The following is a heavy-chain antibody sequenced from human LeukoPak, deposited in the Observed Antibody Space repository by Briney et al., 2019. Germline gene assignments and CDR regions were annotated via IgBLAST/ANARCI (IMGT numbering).Heavy chain of an antibody. D-gene: IGHD3-3*01. CDR1: GGSVSSGSYY. V-gene: IGHV4-61*01. Sequence: SSETLSLTCTVSGGSVSSGSYYWSWIRQPPGKGLEWIGYIYYSGSTNYNPSLKSRVTISVDTSKNQFSLKLSSVTAADTAVYYCARAYYDFWSGYQFDYWGQGTLVTVSS. CDR2: IYYSGST. J-gene: IGHJ4*02. CDR3: ARAYYDFWSGYQFDY.